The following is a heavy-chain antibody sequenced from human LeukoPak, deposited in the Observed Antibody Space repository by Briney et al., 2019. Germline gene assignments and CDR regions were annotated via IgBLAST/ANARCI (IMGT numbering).Heavy chain of an antibody. CDR1: GFTFRDAW. CDR2: IKSRADGGTP. D-gene: IGHD3-10*01. V-gene: IGHV3-15*01. CDR3: ATQGVLDAFDI. J-gene: IGHJ3*02. Sequence: GGSLRLSCAASGFTFRDAWMIWVRQAPGKGLEWVGRIKSRADGGTPDYAAPVTGRFTISRDDSNGTLFLQMDSLTTEDTAVYYCATQGVLDAFDIWGQGTMVIVSS.